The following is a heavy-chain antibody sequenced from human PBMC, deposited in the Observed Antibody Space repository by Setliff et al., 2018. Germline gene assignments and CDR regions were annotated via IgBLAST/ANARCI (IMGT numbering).Heavy chain of an antibody. J-gene: IGHJ6*02. V-gene: IGHV1-18*01. CDR3: ASDGQGNYNFWSGSYYYYGMDV. CDR1: GYTFTSYG. D-gene: IGHD3-3*01. CDR2: ISAYNGNT. Sequence: ASVKVSCKTSGYTFTSYGISWVRQAPGQGLEWMGWISAYNGNTNYAQKLQGRVTMTTDTSTSTAYMELRSLRSDDTAVYYCASDGQGNYNFWSGSYYYYGMDVWGQGTTVTVSS.